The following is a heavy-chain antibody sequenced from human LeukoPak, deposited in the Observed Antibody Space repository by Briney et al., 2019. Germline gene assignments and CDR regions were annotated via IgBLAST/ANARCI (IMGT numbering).Heavy chain of an antibody. Sequence: SXXVSCKASGGTFSSYAISWVRQAPGQGLEWMGRIIPIFGTANYAQKFKGRVTITTDQSTSTAFMELTSLRSEDTAVYYCARDRSTIFGVVITARFDYWGQGTLVTVSS. CDR1: GGTFSSYA. CDR3: ARDRSTIFGVVITARFDY. D-gene: IGHD3-3*01. V-gene: IGHV1-69*05. J-gene: IGHJ4*02. CDR2: IIPIFGTA.